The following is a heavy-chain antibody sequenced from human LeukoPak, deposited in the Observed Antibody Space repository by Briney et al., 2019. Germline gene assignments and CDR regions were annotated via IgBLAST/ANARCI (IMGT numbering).Heavy chain of an antibody. V-gene: IGHV3-30*04. CDR2: ISYDGSNK. Sequence: PGRSLRLSCVASGFTFSTYAMHWVRQAPGKGLEWVAVISYDGSNKYYADSVKGRFTISRDNPKNTLYLQMNSLRAEDTAVYYCAKGVGYCSGGSCQQFDYWGQGTLVTVSS. D-gene: IGHD2-15*01. CDR1: GFTFSTYA. CDR3: AKGVGYCSGGSCQQFDY. J-gene: IGHJ4*02.